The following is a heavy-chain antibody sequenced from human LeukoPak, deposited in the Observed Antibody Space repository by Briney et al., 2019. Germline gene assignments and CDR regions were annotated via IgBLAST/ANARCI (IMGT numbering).Heavy chain of an antibody. CDR2: MNPNSGNT. CDR3: AREITIFGVVIGLD. CDR1: GYTFTSYD. J-gene: IGHJ4*02. D-gene: IGHD3-3*01. Sequence: GASVKVSCKASGYTFTSYDINWVRQATGQGLEWMGWMNPNSGNTGYAQKFQGRVTITRNTSISTAYMELSSLRSEDTAVYYCAREITIFGVVIGLDWGQGTLVTVSS. V-gene: IGHV1-8*03.